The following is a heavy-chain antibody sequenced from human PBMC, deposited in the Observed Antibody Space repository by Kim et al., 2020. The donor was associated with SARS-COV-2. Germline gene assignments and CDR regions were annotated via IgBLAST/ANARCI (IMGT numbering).Heavy chain of an antibody. Sequence: YDEDSVKGRFTISRDNAKNSRYLKMNSLGAEDTAVYYCASHRRSSSWYGYWGQGTLVTVSS. J-gene: IGHJ4*02. CDR3: ASHRRSSSWYGY. V-gene: IGHV3-21*01. D-gene: IGHD6-13*01.